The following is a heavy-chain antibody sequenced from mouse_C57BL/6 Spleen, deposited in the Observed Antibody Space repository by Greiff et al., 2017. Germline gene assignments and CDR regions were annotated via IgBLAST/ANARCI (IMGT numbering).Heavy chain of an antibody. J-gene: IGHJ2*01. CDR2: IDPETGGT. CDR1: GYTFTDYE. D-gene: IGHD1-1*01. CDR3: TREGRYYYGSSPHYFDY. Sequence: VQLQQSGAELVRPGASVTLSCKASGYTFTDYEMHWVKQTPVHGLEWIGAIDPETGGTAYNQKFKGKAILTADKSSSTAYMELRSLTSEDSAVYYCTREGRYYYGSSPHYFDYWGQGTTLTVSS. V-gene: IGHV1-15*01.